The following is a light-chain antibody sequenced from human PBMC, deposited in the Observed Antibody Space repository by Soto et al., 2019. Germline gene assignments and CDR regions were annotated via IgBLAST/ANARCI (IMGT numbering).Light chain of an antibody. V-gene: IGLV2-8*01. Sequence: QSALTQPPSASGSPGQSVTISCTRTSSDVGGYNYVAWFQQHPGKAPKLMIYEVTKRPSGVPDRFSGSKSGNTASLTVSGLQAEDEADYYCSSYAGSSTYVFGTGTKLTVL. CDR1: SSDVGGYNY. CDR2: EVT. J-gene: IGLJ1*01. CDR3: SSYAGSSTYV.